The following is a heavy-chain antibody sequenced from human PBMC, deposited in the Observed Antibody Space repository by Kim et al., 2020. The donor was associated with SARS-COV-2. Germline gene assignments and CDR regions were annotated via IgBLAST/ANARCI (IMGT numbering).Heavy chain of an antibody. V-gene: IGHV4-34*01. CDR3: ARGQYSSSRTWFDP. CDR1: GGSFSGYY. D-gene: IGHD6-19*01. Sequence: SETLSLTCAVYGGSFSGYYWSWIRQPPGKGLEWIGEINHSGSTNYNPSLKSRVTISVDTSKNQFSLKLSSVTAADTAVYYCARGQYSSSRTWFDPWGQGTLVTVSS. J-gene: IGHJ5*02. CDR2: INHSGST.